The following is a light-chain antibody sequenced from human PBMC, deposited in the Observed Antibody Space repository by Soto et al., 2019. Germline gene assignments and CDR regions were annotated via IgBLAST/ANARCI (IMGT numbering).Light chain of an antibody. CDR3: QQYKSWPYT. V-gene: IGKV3-15*01. CDR2: GAS. CDR1: QRVISTY. J-gene: IGKJ5*01. Sequence: EIVLTQSPGTLSLSPGERTTLSCRASQRVISTYLAWYQQKPGQAPRLLIFGASTRATGVPARFSGSGSGTEFTLTISSLQSEDFAVYYCQQYKSWPYTFGQGTRLEIK.